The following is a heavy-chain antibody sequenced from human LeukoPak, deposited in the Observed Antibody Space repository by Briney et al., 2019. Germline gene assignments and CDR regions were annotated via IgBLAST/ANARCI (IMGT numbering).Heavy chain of an antibody. CDR3: ARLGFGFWSGYYTDY. Sequence: PSETLSLTCTVSGGSISSYYWSWIRQPPGKGLEWIGYIYTSGSTNYNPSLKSRVTISVDTSNNQFSLKLSSVTAADTAVYYCARLGFGFWSGYYTDYWGQGTLVTVSS. CDR2: IYTSGST. V-gene: IGHV4-4*09. CDR1: GGSISSYY. J-gene: IGHJ4*02. D-gene: IGHD3-3*01.